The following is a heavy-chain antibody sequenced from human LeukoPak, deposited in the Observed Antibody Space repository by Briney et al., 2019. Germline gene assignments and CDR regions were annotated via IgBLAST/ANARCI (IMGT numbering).Heavy chain of an antibody. CDR2: ISSSSSYI. CDR3: ARDPSTYYYDSSGYSFDY. D-gene: IGHD3-22*01. V-gene: IGHV3-21*01. Sequence: PGGSLRLSCAASGFTFSSYSMNWVRQAPGKGLEWVSSISSSSSYIYYADSVKGRFTISRDNAKNSLYLQMNSLRAEDTAVHYCARDPSTYYYDSSGYSFDYWGQGTLVTVSS. J-gene: IGHJ4*02. CDR1: GFTFSSYS.